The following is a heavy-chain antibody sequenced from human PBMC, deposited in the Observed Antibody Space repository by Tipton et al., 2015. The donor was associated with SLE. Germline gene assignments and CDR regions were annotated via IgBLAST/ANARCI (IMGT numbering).Heavy chain of an antibody. Sequence: TLSLTCTVSEGSLTSYYWSWIRQPAGKGLEWIGHIYTSGSTNYNPSLKSRVTISVDTSKNQFSLKLSSVTAADTAVYYCARGLDPYYFDYWGQGTLVTVSS. CDR1: EGSLTSYY. V-gene: IGHV4-4*07. CDR2: IYTSGST. CDR3: ARGLDPYYFDY. D-gene: IGHD6-19*01. J-gene: IGHJ4*02.